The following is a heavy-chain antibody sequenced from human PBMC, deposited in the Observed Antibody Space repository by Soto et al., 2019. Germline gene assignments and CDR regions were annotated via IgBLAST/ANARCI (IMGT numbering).Heavy chain of an antibody. CDR3: AKDLAIYSSSWYVAFDI. V-gene: IGHV3-30*18. CDR1: GFTFSSYG. CDR2: ISYDGSNK. D-gene: IGHD6-13*01. Sequence: GSLRLSCAASGFTFSSYGMHWVRQAPGKGLEWVAVISYDGSNKYYADSVKGRFTISRDNSKNTLYLQMNSLRAEDTAVYYCAKDLAIYSSSWYVAFDIWGQGTMVTVSS. J-gene: IGHJ3*02.